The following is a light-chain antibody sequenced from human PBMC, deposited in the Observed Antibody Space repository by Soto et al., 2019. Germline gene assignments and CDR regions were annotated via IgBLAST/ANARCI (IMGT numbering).Light chain of an antibody. CDR2: DVS. V-gene: IGLV2-11*01. CDR3: CSYGGTYV. Sequence: QSALTQPRSVSGSPGQSVTISCAGTSSDVGGFKYVSWYQQQTGKAPKVLIYDVSQRPSGVPDRFSGSTSGNTASLTISGLQDEDEADYYCCSYGGTYVFGTGTKLTVL. CDR1: SSDVGGFKY. J-gene: IGLJ1*01.